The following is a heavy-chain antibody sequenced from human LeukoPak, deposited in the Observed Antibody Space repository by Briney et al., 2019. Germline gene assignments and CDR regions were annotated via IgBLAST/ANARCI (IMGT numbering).Heavy chain of an antibody. CDR3: AALHSAHDWSGAFDI. V-gene: IGHV4-59*01. Sequence: SETLSLTCTVSGGSISNYYWSWIRQPPGKGLEWIGYIYYSGSTDYSPSLKSRVTISIDTSNNQFSLKLSSLTTADTAVYYCAALHSAHDWSGAFDIWGQGTMVTVSS. D-gene: IGHD5-12*01. J-gene: IGHJ3*02. CDR1: GGSISNYY. CDR2: IYYSGST.